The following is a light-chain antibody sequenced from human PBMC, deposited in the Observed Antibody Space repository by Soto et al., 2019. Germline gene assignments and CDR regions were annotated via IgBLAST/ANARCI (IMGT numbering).Light chain of an antibody. CDR3: QQRSNWPIT. Sequence: IVLTQSPDTLSLSPGERATLSCRASQSVSSSYLAWYQQKPGQAPRLLISGASSRATGIPDRFSGSGSGTDFTLTISRLEPEDFAVYYCQQRSNWPITFGQGTRLEIK. CDR1: QSVSSSY. CDR2: GAS. J-gene: IGKJ5*01. V-gene: IGKV3D-20*02.